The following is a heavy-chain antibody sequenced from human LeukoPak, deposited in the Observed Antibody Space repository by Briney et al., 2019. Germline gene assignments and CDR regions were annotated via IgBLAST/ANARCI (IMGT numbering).Heavy chain of an antibody. CDR1: GGSISSYY. D-gene: IGHD5-12*01. CDR2: IYYSGST. J-gene: IGHJ5*02. Sequence: SETLSLTCTVSGGSISSYYWSWIRQPPGKGLEWIGYIYYSGSTNYNPSLKSRVTISVDTSKNQFSLKLSSVTAADTAVYYCARDRYSGYQNWFDPWGQGTLVTVSS. V-gene: IGHV4-59*01. CDR3: ARDRYSGYQNWFDP.